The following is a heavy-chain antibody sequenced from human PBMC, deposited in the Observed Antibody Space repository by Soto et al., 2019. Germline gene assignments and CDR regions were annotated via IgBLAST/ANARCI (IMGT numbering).Heavy chain of an antibody. CDR3: ANDLYYYDSSGYYGFDY. D-gene: IGHD3-22*01. CDR2: ISYDGSNK. CDR1: GFTFSSYG. J-gene: IGHJ4*02. V-gene: IGHV3-30*18. Sequence: GGSLRLSCAASGFTFSSYGMHWACQAPGKGLEWVAVISYDGSNKYYADSVKGRFTISRDNSKNTLYLQMNSLRAEDTAVYYCANDLYYYDSSGYYGFDYWGQGTLVTVSS.